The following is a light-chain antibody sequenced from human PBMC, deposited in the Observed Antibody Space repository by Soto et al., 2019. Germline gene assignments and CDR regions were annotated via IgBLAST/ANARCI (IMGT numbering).Light chain of an antibody. J-gene: IGKJ4*01. CDR1: QSVSSSY. CDR2: GTS. CDR3: QHYGSSPLT. V-gene: IGKV3-20*01. Sequence: EIVLTQSPGTLSLSPGERATLSCRASQSVSSSYLAWYQQKPGQAPRLLIYGTSSRATGIPGRFSGSGSRTDFTLTISRLEPEDFAVYYCQHYGSSPLTFGGGTKVQIK.